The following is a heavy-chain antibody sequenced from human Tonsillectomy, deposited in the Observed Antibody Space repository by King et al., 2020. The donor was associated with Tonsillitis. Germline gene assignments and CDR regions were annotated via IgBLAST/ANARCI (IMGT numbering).Heavy chain of an antibody. D-gene: IGHD6-19*01. CDR2: IYYSGST. CDR1: GGSISSYY. J-gene: IGHJ4*02. CDR3: GRSAAVAGSAGAFDY. Sequence: QLQESGPGLVKPSETLSLTCTVSGGSISSYYWSWLRQPPGKGLEWIGYIYYSGSTNYNPSLKSRVTISVDTSKNQFSLKLSSVTAADTAVYYCGRSAAVAGSAGAFDYWGQGTLVTVSS. V-gene: IGHV4-59*01.